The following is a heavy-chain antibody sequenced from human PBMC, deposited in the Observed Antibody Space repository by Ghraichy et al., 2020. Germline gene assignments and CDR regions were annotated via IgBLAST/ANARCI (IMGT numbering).Heavy chain of an antibody. D-gene: IGHD3-9*01. V-gene: IGHV3-23*01. J-gene: IGHJ6*02. CDR1: EFTFSNYA. CDR3: ARDSRVSNYDILDPSNGMDV. Sequence: GESLNISCAASEFTFSNYAMSWVRQAPGKGLEWVAEVSRSGGSILYADSVRGRFTISRDNSKNTLYLEMKSLRAEDTAVYYCARDSRVSNYDILDPSNGMDVWGQGTTVTVSS. CDR2: VSRSGGSI.